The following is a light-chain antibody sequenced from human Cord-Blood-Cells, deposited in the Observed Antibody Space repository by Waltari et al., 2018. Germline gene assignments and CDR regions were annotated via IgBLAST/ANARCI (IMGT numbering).Light chain of an antibody. V-gene: IGLV6-57*01. CDR3: QSYDSSNPVV. J-gene: IGLJ2*01. CDR2: EDN. CDR1: SGSIASHS. Sequence: NFMLTQPHSVSESPGKTVTISCTRSSGSIASHSVQCDQQRPGSSPTTVIYEDNQRPSGVPDRFSGSIDSSSNSASLTISGLKTEDEADYYCQSYDSSNPVVFGGGTKLTVL.